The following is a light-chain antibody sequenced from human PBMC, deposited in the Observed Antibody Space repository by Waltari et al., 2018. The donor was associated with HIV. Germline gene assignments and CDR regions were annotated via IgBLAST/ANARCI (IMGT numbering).Light chain of an antibody. CDR1: QDISNY. Sequence: DIQMTQSPSSLSASVGDRVTITCQASQDISNYLNWYQQKPGKAPKLLIYDASNLETGVPSRFSGSGYVTDFTFTISSLQPEDIATYYCQQYDNLPLTFGGGTKVEIK. CDR2: DAS. V-gene: IGKV1-33*01. J-gene: IGKJ4*01. CDR3: QQYDNLPLT.